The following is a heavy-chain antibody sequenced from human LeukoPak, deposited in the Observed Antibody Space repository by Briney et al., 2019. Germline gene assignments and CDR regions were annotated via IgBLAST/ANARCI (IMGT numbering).Heavy chain of an antibody. CDR1: GFTFSSNY. J-gene: IGHJ4*02. D-gene: IGHD6-19*01. CDR2: IYSGSSST. V-gene: IGHV3-53*04. CDR3: ARVGSGWYDFDY. Sequence: GGSLRLSCAASGFTFSSNYMSWVRQAPGKGLEWVSVIYSGSSSTYYTDSVKGRFTISRHNSKNTLYLQMNSLRAEDTAVYYCARVGSGWYDFDYWGQGTLVTVSS.